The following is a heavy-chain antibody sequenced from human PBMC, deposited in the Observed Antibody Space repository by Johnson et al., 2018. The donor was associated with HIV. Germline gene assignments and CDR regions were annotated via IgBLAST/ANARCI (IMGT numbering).Heavy chain of an antibody. CDR3: AKALGWELSI. D-gene: IGHD1-26*01. CDR1: GFTVSSSYA. Sequence: EVQLVESGRGLIQRRESLRLSYSASGFTVSSSYAMSWVRQAPGKGLEWVSAISGSGGSTYYADSVKGRFTISRDNSKNTLYLQMNSLRAEDTAVYYCAKALGWELSIWGQGTMVTVSS. J-gene: IGHJ3*02. V-gene: IGHV3-23*04. CDR2: ISGSGGST.